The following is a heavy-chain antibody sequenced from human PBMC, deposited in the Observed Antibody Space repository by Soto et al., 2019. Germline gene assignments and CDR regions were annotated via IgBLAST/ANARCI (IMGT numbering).Heavy chain of an antibody. D-gene: IGHD3-10*01. V-gene: IGHV4-31*03. CDR3: ARVEDLRVRGTYNWFDP. CDR1: GGSISSGGYY. CDR2: IYYSGST. J-gene: IGHJ5*02. Sequence: QVQLQESGPGLVKPAQTLSLTCTVSGGSISSGGYYWSWIRQHPGKGLEWIGYIYYSGSTYYNPSLKSRVTISIDTSKNQFSLKLTSVTAADTAVYYCARVEDLRVRGTYNWFDPWGQGTLVTVSS.